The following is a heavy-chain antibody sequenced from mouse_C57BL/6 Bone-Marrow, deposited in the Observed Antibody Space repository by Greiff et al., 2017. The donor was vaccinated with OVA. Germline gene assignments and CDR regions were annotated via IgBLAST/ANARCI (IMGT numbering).Heavy chain of an antibody. D-gene: IGHD4-1*01. CDR2: IYPGDGDT. CDR3: ARELANWPLSYYFDY. Sequence: VQVVESGPELVKPGASVKISCKASGYAFSSSWMNWVKQRPGKGLEWIGQIYPGDGDTNYNGKFKGKATLTADKSSSTAYMQLSSLTSEDSAVYFCARELANWPLSYYFDYWGQGTTLTVSS. J-gene: IGHJ2*01. CDR1: GYAFSSSW. V-gene: IGHV1-80*01.